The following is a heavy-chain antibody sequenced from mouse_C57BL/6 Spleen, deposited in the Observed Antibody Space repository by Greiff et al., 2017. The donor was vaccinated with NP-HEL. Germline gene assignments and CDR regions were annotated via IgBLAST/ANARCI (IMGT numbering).Heavy chain of an antibody. J-gene: IGHJ2*01. CDR2: IRLKSDNYAT. Sequence: EVHLVESGGGLVQPGGSMKLSCVASGFTFSNYWMNWVRQSPEKGLEWVAQIRLKSDNYATHYAESVKGRFTISRDDSKSSVYLQMNNLRAEDTGIYSCPPDYGSSYGYFDYWGQGTTLTVSS. CDR3: PPDYGSSYGYFDY. D-gene: IGHD1-1*01. V-gene: IGHV6-3*01. CDR1: GFTFSNYW.